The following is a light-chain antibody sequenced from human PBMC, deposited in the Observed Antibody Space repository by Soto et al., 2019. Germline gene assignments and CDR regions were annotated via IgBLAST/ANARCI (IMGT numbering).Light chain of an antibody. CDR1: SSNIGAGYD. CDR2: GNN. Sequence: QLVLTQPPSVSGAPGQRVTISCTGSSSNIGAGYDVHWYQQHPGAAPKLLIYGNNNRPSGVPDRISGSKSGTSASLAITGLQAEDEADYYCQSYDSSLSGVVFGGGTKLTVL. V-gene: IGLV1-40*01. J-gene: IGLJ3*02. CDR3: QSYDSSLSGVV.